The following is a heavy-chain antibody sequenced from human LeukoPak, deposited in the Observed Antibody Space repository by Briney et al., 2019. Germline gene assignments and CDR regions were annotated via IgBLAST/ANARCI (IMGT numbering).Heavy chain of an antibody. CDR1: GFTFSSYA. V-gene: IGHV3-30*04. D-gene: IGHD2-2*01. Sequence: GGSLRLSCAASGFTFSSYAMHWVRQAPGKGLEWVAVISYDGSNKYYADSVKGRFTISRDNSKNTIYLQMNSLRAEDTAVYYCARGTGYQLLYYYYMDVWGKGTTVTVSS. CDR3: ARGTGYQLLYYYYMDV. CDR2: ISYDGSNK. J-gene: IGHJ6*03.